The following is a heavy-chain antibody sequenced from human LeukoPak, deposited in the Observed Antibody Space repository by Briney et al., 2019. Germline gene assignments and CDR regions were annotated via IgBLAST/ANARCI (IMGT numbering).Heavy chain of an antibody. Sequence: GGSLRLSFAASGFTFSSYPLHGVRQAPGKGLEGVAVISYDGSNKYYADSVKGRFTISRDNSKNTLYLQMNSLRAEDTAVYYCAREGSLSDYCSGGSCYSLLAPRPFDYWGQGTLVTVSS. J-gene: IGHJ4*02. V-gene: IGHV3-30*04. CDR2: ISYDGSNK. CDR3: AREGSLSDYCSGGSCYSLLAPRPFDY. D-gene: IGHD2-15*01. CDR1: GFTFSSYP.